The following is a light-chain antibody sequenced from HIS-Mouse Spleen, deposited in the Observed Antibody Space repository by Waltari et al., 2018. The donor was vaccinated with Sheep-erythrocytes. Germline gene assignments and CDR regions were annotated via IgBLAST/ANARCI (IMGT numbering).Light chain of an antibody. V-gene: IGLV2-11*01. CDR1: SSDVGGYTY. CDR3: CSYAGSYNHV. CDR2: DVS. Sequence: QSALTQPRSVSGSPGQSVTISCTGTSSDVGGYTYVSWYQQHPGKAPTLMLYDVSKRPSGVPKLFSGSKSVNTASLTISGLQAEAEADYYCCSYAGSYNHVFATGTKVTVL. J-gene: IGLJ1*01.